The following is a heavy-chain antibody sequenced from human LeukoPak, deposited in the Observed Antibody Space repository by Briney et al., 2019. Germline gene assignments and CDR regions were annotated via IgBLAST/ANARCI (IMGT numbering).Heavy chain of an antibody. CDR2: INANTGGT. CDR3: ARGRGYISGYYVDV. J-gene: IGHJ6*03. V-gene: IGHV1-2*02. Sequence: GASVKVSCKTSVYTFTAYYMHWVRQAPGQGLERMGWINANTGGTKYAQKFQGRVTMTRNTSISTAYMELSRLTSDDTAVYYCARGRGYISGYYVDVWGKGTTVTVSS. D-gene: IGHD5-18*01. CDR1: VYTFTAYY.